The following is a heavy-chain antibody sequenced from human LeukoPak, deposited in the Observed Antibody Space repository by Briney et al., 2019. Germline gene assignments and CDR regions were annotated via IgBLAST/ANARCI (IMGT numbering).Heavy chain of an antibody. J-gene: IGHJ4*02. D-gene: IGHD3-10*01. CDR3: ASVRRDYYGSGSPDY. V-gene: IGHV4-34*01. CDR1: GGSFSGYY. Sequence: PSETLSLTCAVYGGSFSGYYWSWIRQPPGKGLEWNGEINHSGSTNYNPSLKSRVTISVDTSKNQFSLKLSSVTAADTAVYYCASVRRDYYGSGSPDYWGQGTLVTVSS. CDR2: INHSGST.